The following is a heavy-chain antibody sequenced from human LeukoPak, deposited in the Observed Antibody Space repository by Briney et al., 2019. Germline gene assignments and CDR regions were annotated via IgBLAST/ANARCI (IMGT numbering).Heavy chain of an antibody. Sequence: SETLSLTCTVSGYSISSGYYWGWIRQPPGRGLKWIGSIYHSGSTNYNPSLKSRVTMSVDTSKNQFSLKLSSVTAADTAVYYCARDRYYYDSSGSTFDYWGQGTLVTVSS. J-gene: IGHJ4*02. V-gene: IGHV4-38-2*02. D-gene: IGHD3-22*01. CDR3: ARDRYYYDSSGSTFDY. CDR2: IYHSGST. CDR1: GYSISSGYY.